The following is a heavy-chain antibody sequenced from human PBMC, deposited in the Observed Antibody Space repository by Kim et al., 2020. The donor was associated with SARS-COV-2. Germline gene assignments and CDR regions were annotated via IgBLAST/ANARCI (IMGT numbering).Heavy chain of an antibody. J-gene: IGHJ4*02. CDR3: ARGRHHYDSSGSWEYYFDY. D-gene: IGHD3-22*01. CDR1: GFTFSSYD. Sequence: GGSLRLSCAASGFTFSSYDMHWVRQATGKGLEWVSAIGTAGDPYYPGSVKGRFTISRENAKNSLYLQMNSLRAGDTAVYYCARGRHHYDSSGSWEYYFDYWGQGTRATVSS. CDR2: IGTAGDP. V-gene: IGHV3-13*05.